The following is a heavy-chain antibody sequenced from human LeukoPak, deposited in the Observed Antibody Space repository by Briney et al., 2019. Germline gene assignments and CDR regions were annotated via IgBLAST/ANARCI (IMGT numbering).Heavy chain of an antibody. Sequence: ASVKVSCKASGYTFTSYAISWVRQAPGQGLEWMGWINPNSGGTNYAQKFQGRVTMTRDTSISTAYMELSRLRSDDTAVYYCARAMVRGVISPFDYWGQGTLVTVSS. CDR3: ARAMVRGVISPFDY. J-gene: IGHJ4*02. V-gene: IGHV1-2*02. D-gene: IGHD3-10*01. CDR2: INPNSGGT. CDR1: GYTFTSYA.